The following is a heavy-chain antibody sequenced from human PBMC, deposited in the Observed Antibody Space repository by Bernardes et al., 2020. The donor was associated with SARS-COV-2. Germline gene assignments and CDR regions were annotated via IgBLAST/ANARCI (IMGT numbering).Heavy chain of an antibody. CDR1: GYTFTGYY. V-gene: IGHV1-2*02. CDR2: INPNSGGT. Sequence: ASVKVSCKASGYTFTGYYMHWVRQAPGQGLEWMGWINPNSGGTNYAQKFQGRVTMTRDTSISTAYMELSRLRSDDTAVYYCARAGVRNDFWSGLGAEYYYYYGMDGWGQGTTVTVSS. D-gene: IGHD3-3*01. CDR3: ARAGVRNDFWSGLGAEYYYYYGMDG. J-gene: IGHJ6*02.